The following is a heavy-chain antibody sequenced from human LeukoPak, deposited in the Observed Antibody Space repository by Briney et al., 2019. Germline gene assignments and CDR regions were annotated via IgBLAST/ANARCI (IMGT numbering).Heavy chain of an antibody. J-gene: IGHJ4*02. CDR2: IYYSGST. CDR1: GDSINSYY. CDR3: ARFTPYYFDY. V-gene: IGHV4-59*01. Sequence: PSETLSLTCTVSGDSINSYYWSWIRQPPGKGLEWIGYIYYSGSTNYNPSLKSRVTISVDTSKNQFSLKLSSVTAADTAVYYCARFTPYYFDYWGQGTLVTVSS.